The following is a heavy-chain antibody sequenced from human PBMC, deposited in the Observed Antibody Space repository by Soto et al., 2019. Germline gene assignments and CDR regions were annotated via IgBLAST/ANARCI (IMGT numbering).Heavy chain of an antibody. CDR3: ARSTQHRDAGTTGAVAFDI. J-gene: IGHJ3*02. V-gene: IGHV3-13*01. CDR2: IGTAGDT. Sequence: GGSLRLSCAASGFTFSSYDMHWVRQATGKGLEWVSAIGTAGDTYYPGSVKGRFTISRENAKNSLYLQMNSLKAGDTAVYYCARSTQHRDAGTTGAVAFDIWGQGTMVTVSS. D-gene: IGHD1-1*01. CDR1: GFTFSSYD.